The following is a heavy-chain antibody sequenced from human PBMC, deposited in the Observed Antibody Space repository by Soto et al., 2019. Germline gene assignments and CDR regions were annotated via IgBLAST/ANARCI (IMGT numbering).Heavy chain of an antibody. CDR3: ARHEGTPAAMLPFDY. CDR1: GGSISSYY. CDR2: IYYSGST. V-gene: IGHV4-59*08. D-gene: IGHD2-2*01. J-gene: IGHJ4*02. Sequence: ASETLSLTCTVSGGSISSYYWSWIRQPPGKGLEWIGYIYYSGSTNYNPSLKSRVTISVDTSKNQFSLKLSSVTAADTAVYYCARHEGTPAAMLPFDYWGQGTLVTVSS.